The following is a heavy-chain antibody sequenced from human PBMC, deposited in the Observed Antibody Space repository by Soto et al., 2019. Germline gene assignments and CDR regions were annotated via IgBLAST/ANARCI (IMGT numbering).Heavy chain of an antibody. V-gene: IGHV1-24*01. CDR2: FDPEDGET. CDR3: ATDLSPGYDYVWGSYRATLDY. CDR1: GYTLTELS. J-gene: IGHJ4*02. Sequence: ASVKVSCKVSGYTLTELSMHWVRQAPGKGLEWMGGFDPEDGETIYAQKFQGRVTMTEDTSTDTAYMELSSLRSEDTAVYYCATDLSPGYDYVWGSYRATLDYWGQGTLVTVSS. D-gene: IGHD3-16*02.